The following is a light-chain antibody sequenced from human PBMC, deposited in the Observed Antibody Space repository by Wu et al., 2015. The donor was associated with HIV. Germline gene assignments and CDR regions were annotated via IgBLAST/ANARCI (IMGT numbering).Light chain of an antibody. CDR1: ESIGIS. Sequence: DIQMTQFPSTLSASVGDRVTITCRASESIGISLAWYQQEPGKAPKLLIYKASSLESGVPSGFSGSGSGTEFTLTISSLQPDDFATYYCHQYKNYPYTFGQGTKLQIK. CDR3: HQYKNYPYT. CDR2: KAS. J-gene: IGKJ2*01. V-gene: IGKV1-5*03.